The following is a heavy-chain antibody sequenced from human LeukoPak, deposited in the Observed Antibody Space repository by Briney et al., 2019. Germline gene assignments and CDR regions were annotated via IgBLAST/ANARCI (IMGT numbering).Heavy chain of an antibody. J-gene: IGHJ4*02. CDR1: GFTFSSYW. V-gene: IGHV3-74*01. D-gene: IGHD2-2*01. CDR3: ARALDTSSSRYQPFEY. CDR2: INSDGSTT. Sequence: GGSLRLSCAASGFTFSSYWMHWVRQAPGKGLVWVSRINSDGSTTSYADSVKGRFTISRDNAKNSLFLQMNSLRAEDTAVYYCARALDTSSSRYQPFEYWGQGTLVTVSS.